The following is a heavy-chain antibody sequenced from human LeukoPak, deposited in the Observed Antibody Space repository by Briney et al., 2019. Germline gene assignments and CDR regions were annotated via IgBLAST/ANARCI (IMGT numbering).Heavy chain of an antibody. J-gene: IGHJ4*02. D-gene: IGHD6-19*01. V-gene: IGHV4-4*07. CDR3: ARGKVVAGTPGQNSWDY. Sequence: PSEILSLTCTVSGGSISSYYWNWIRQPAGKGLEWIGRIHTSGSTNYNPSLTSRVTVSVDTSRNQFSLKLSSVTAADTAVYYCARGKVVAGTPGQNSWDYWGQRTLVTVSS. CDR1: GGSISSYY. CDR2: IHTSGST.